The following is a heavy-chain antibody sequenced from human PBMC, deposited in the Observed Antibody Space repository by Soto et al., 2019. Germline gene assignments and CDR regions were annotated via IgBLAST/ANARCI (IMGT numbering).Heavy chain of an antibody. CDR2: INHSGST. V-gene: IGHV4-34*01. D-gene: IGHD3-10*01. Sequence: QVQLQQWGAGLLKPSETMSLTCAVSGGSFSGYFWRWIRQPPGKGLEWIGEINHSGSTYYNPSLGRRVTVLVDTSRSQFSLKLRSVTAADTAVYFCTRGRGFGHFTPPFDYWGQGTLVTVSS. CDR3: TRGRGFGHFTPPFDY. J-gene: IGHJ4*02. CDR1: GGSFSGYF.